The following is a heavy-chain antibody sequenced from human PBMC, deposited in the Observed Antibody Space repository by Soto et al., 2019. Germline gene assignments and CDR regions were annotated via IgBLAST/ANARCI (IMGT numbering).Heavy chain of an antibody. Sequence: PSETLSLTCIVSGVSISSGDDYWSWIRQPPGKGLEWIGYIYSSGSTYCNPSLRSRATISAHTSKNQFSLELTSVTAADTAVYYCARGGGYDYWGQGALVTVS. CDR3: ARGGGYDY. J-gene: IGHJ4*02. D-gene: IGHD3-22*01. CDR2: IYSSGST. CDR1: GVSISSGDDY. V-gene: IGHV4-30-4*01.